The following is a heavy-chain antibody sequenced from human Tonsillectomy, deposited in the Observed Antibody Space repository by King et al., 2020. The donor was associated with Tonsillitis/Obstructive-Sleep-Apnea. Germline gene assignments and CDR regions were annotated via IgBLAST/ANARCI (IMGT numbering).Heavy chain of an antibody. CDR2: INPSGST. V-gene: IGHV4-34*01. CDR3: AVSTYYDFWSGYF. Sequence: VQLQQWGAGLLKPSETLSLTCAVYGGSFSGYYWSWIRQPPGKGLEWIGEINPSGSTNYNPSLKSRVTISVDTSKNQFSLKLSSVTAADTAVYYCAVSTYYDFWSGYFWGQGTLVTVSS. J-gene: IGHJ4*02. D-gene: IGHD3-3*01. CDR1: GGSFSGYY.